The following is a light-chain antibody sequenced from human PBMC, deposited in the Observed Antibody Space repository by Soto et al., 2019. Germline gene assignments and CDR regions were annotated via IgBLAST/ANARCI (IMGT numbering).Light chain of an antibody. CDR3: QQYNNWPRWT. CDR1: QSFSNN. CDR2: GAS. Sequence: EIVMTQSPATLSVSPGERATLSCRASQSFSNNLAWYQQKPGQAPRLLIYGASTRATGIPARFSGSGSGTEFTLTISSLQSEEFAVYYCQQYNNWPRWTFGQGTRVEIK. J-gene: IGKJ1*01. V-gene: IGKV3-15*01.